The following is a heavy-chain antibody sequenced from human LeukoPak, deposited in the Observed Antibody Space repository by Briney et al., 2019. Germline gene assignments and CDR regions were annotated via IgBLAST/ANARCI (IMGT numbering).Heavy chain of an antibody. CDR3: AREKFRKPARKENWFDP. CDR1: GYTFTSYD. J-gene: IGHJ5*02. V-gene: IGHV1-8*01. CDR2: MNPNSGNT. Sequence: ASVKVSCKASGYTFTSYDINWVRQATGQGLEWMGWMNPNSGNTGYAQKFQGRVTMTRNTSISTAYMELSSLRSEDTAVYYCAREKFRKPARKENWFDPWGQGTLVTVSS.